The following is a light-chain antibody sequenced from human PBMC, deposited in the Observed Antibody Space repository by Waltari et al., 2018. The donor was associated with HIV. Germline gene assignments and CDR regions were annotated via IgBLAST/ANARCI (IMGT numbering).Light chain of an antibody. J-gene: IGLJ3*02. CDR1: SSNIRSNT. CDR3: AAWDDSLNGQV. Sequence: QSVLTQPPSASGTPGQRVTISCSGSSSNIRSNTVNWYQRLPGTAPKRLIYTNDQRPSGVPDRFSGSKSGTSASLAISGLQSEDEADYYCAAWDDSLNGQVFGGGTKLTVL. CDR2: TND. V-gene: IGLV1-44*01.